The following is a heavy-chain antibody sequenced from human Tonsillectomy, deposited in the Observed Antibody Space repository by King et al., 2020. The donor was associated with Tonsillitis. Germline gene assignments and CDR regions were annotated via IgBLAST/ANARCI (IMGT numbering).Heavy chain of an antibody. V-gene: IGHV3-23*04. CDR1: GFTFNSYA. D-gene: IGHD3-22*01. CDR2: ISGSGGIT. CDR3: AKHYYDSGGYHFDY. J-gene: IGHJ4*02. Sequence: VQLVESGGGLVQPGGSLRLSCAASGFTFNSYAMSWVRQAPGKGLEWVSAISGSGGITYYADSVKGRFTISSDNSKNTLYLQMNSLRAEDTAVYYCAKHYYDSGGYHFDYWGQGTLVTVSS.